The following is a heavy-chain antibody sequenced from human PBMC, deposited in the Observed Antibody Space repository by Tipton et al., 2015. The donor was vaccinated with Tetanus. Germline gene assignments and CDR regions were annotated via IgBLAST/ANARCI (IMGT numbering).Heavy chain of an antibody. CDR2: IYPGDSDT. CDR3: ARAHCTDGVCNFDF. Sequence: VQLVQSGGEVKKPGECLKISCKGSGYIFNNYWIGWVRQKPGKGLEWIGFIYPGDSDTRYSPSFQGQVTISVDKSINTAYLQWSSLKASDTSMFYCARAHCTDGVCNFDFWGQGALVTVAS. V-gene: IGHV5-51*01. CDR1: GYIFNNYW. D-gene: IGHD2-8*01. J-gene: IGHJ4*02.